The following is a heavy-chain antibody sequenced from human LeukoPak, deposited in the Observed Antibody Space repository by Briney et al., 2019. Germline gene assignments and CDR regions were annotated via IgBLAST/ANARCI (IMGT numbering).Heavy chain of an antibody. CDR2: VSTSGDTT. Sequence: GGSLRLSCAASGFSFSSNSMNWVRQAPGKGLEWISYVSTSGDTTHYADSVKGRFTISRVNAKNSLYLQMNSLRAEDTAVYYCASRFDLWGRGTLVTVSS. CDR3: ASRFDL. CDR1: GFSFSSNS. J-gene: IGHJ2*01. V-gene: IGHV3-48*04.